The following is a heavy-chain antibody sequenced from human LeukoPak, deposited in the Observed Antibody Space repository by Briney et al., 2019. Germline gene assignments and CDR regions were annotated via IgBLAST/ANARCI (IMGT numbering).Heavy chain of an antibody. Sequence: ASVKVSCKASGYTFTGYYMHWVRQAPGQGLEWMGWINPNSGGTNYAQKFQGRVTMTRDMSISTAYMELSRLRSDDTAVYYCARDYYAIVSRTAFDIGAKGQWSPSLQ. CDR1: GYTFTGYY. J-gene: IGHJ3*02. V-gene: IGHV1-2*02. D-gene: IGHD2-8*01. CDR3: ARDYYAIVSRTAFDI. CDR2: INPNSGGT.